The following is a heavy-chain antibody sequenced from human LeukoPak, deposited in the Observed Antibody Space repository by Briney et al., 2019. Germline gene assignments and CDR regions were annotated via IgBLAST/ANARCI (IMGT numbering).Heavy chain of an antibody. Sequence: PGGSLRLSCAASGFTFSSYGMHWVRQAPGKGLEWVAFIRYDGSNKYYADSVKGRFTISRDNSKNTLYLQMNSLRAEDTAVYYCAKDNGPGGSGAYYGMGVWGQGTTVTVSS. V-gene: IGHV3-30*02. D-gene: IGHD3-10*01. J-gene: IGHJ6*02. CDR3: AKDNGPGGSGAYYGMGV. CDR2: IRYDGSNK. CDR1: GFTFSSYG.